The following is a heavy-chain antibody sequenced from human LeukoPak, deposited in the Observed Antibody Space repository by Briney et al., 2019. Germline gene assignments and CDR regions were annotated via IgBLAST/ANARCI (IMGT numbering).Heavy chain of an antibody. CDR2: IWYDGSNK. V-gene: IGHV3-33*01. CDR3: ARGGDYSGYDY. J-gene: IGHJ4*02. D-gene: IGHD1-26*01. CDR1: GFTFGDYG. Sequence: GGSLRLSCTTSGFTFGDYGMSWFRQAPGKGLEWVAAIWYDGSNKHYAGSVEGRFTISRDNSKNTVYLQMSSLRAEDTALYYCARGGDYSGYDYWGQGTLVTVSS.